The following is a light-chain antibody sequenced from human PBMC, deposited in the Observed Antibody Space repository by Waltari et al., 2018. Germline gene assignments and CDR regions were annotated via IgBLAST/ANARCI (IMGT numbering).Light chain of an antibody. CDR3: QHYYNYPGT. V-gene: IGKV1-5*03. CDR1: QSISTW. J-gene: IGKJ1*01. Sequence: DIQMTQSPATLSASVGDRVTITCRASQSISTWLAWYQQKSGKAPNLLIYKASNLEGGVPSRFSASGSGTEFTLTISSLQPDDIATYYCQHYYNYPGTFGQGTKVEIK. CDR2: KAS.